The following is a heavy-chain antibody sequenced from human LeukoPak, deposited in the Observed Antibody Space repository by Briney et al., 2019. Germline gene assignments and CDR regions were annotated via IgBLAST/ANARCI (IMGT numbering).Heavy chain of an antibody. CDR2: IYYSGST. Sequence: SETLSLTCIVSGGSISSSSYHCGWIRQPPGKGLEWIGNIYYSGSTYYNPSLKSRVTMSVDTSKNQFSLRVNSVTAADTAVYYCAEYTSSSAYFDHWGQGTLVTVSS. CDR3: AEYTSSSAYFDH. CDR1: GGSISSSSYH. J-gene: IGHJ4*02. V-gene: IGHV4-39*01. D-gene: IGHD6-6*01.